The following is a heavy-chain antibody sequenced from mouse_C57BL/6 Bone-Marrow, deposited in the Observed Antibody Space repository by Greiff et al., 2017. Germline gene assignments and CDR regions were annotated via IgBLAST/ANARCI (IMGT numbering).Heavy chain of an antibody. CDR2: IDPETGGT. Sequence: LQLQQSGAELVRPGASVTLSCKASGYTFTDYEMHWVKQTPVPGLEWIGAIDPETGGTAYNQKFKVKAILTADKSSSTAYKERRSLTSEDSAVYYCTRCYGSSYDWYFDFWGTGTTVTVSS. J-gene: IGHJ1*03. D-gene: IGHD1-1*01. CDR3: TRCYGSSYDWYFDF. CDR1: GYTFTDYE. V-gene: IGHV1-15*01.